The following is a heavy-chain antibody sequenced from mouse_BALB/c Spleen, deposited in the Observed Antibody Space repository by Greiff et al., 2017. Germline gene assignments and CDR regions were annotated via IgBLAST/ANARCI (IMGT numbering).Heavy chain of an antibody. D-gene: IGHD1-1*01. CDR1: GFTFSSYA. Sequence: EVMLVESGGGLVKPGGSLKLSCAASGFTFSSYAMSWVRQSPEKRLEWVAEISSGGSYTYYPDTVTGRFTISRDNAKNTLYLEMSSLRSEDTAMYYCARDEGSSYGFAYWGQGTLVTVSA. J-gene: IGHJ3*01. V-gene: IGHV5-9-4*01. CDR2: ISSGGSYT. CDR3: ARDEGSSYGFAY.